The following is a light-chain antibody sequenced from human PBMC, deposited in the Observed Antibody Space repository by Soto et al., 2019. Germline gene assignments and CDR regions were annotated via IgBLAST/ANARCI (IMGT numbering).Light chain of an antibody. CDR2: KAS. J-gene: IGKJ1*01. CDR1: QTISSW. V-gene: IGKV1-5*03. CDR3: QQYNNWPRT. Sequence: DNKMNQSPATLSGSVGDRVTITCRASQTISSWLAWYQQKPGKAPKLLIYKASTLKSGIPSRFSGSGSGTEFTLTISSLQSEDFAVYYCQQYNNWPRTFGQGTKVDIK.